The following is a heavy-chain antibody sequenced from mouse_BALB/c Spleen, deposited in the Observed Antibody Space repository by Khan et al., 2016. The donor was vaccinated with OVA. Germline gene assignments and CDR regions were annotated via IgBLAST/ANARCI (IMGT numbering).Heavy chain of an antibody. Sequence: EVELVESGGGLVKPGGSLKLSCAASGFAFSSYDMSWVRQTPERRLEWVALISNGDSYTNYPDSVKGRFTISRDNARNPLYLQVSSRRSEDTALYYCARHGGFNPYFAMDYWGQGTSVTVSS. J-gene: IGHJ4*01. CDR3: ARHGGFNPYFAMDY. V-gene: IGHV5-9*02. CDR1: GFAFSSYD. CDR2: ISNGDSYT.